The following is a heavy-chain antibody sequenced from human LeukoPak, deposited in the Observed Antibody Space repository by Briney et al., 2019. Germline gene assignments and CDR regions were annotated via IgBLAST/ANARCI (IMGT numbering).Heavy chain of an antibody. V-gene: IGHV3-30*03. CDR2: ISYDGSNK. CDR3: ARTRLPGRSSGWYYFDY. D-gene: IGHD6-19*01. CDR1: GFTSSYYG. J-gene: IGHJ4*02. Sequence: GGSLRLSCAASGFTSSYYGLHWVRQGPGKGLEWVAVISYDGSNKYYADSVKGRFTISRDNAKNSLYLQMNSLRAEDTAVYYCARTRLPGRSSGWYYFDYWGQGTRVTVSS.